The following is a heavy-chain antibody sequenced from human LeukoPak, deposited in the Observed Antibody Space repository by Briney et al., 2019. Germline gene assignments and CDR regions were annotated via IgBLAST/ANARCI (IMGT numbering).Heavy chain of an antibody. Sequence: SETLSLTCTVSGGSISSYYWSWIRQPPGKGLERIGYIYYSGSTNYNPSLKSRVTISVDTSKNQFSLKLSSVTAADTAVYYCAREDRSWFGELFEGFHYWGQGTLVTVSS. D-gene: IGHD3-10*01. CDR2: IYYSGST. J-gene: IGHJ4*02. CDR1: GGSISSYY. V-gene: IGHV4-59*01. CDR3: AREDRSWFGELFEGFHY.